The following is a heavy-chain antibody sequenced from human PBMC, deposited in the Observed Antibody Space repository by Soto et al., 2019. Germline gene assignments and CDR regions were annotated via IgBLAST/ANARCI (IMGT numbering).Heavy chain of an antibody. J-gene: IGHJ3*02. CDR1: GYTLTELS. V-gene: IGHV1-24*01. CDR2: FDPEDGET. Sequence: ASVKVSCKVSGYTLTELSMHWVRQAPGKGLEWMGGFDPEDGETIYAQKFQGRVTMTEDTSTDTAYMELSSLRSEDTAVYYCATDGGYYYDSSGPRDAFDIWGQGTMVTVSS. D-gene: IGHD3-22*01. CDR3: ATDGGYYYDSSGPRDAFDI.